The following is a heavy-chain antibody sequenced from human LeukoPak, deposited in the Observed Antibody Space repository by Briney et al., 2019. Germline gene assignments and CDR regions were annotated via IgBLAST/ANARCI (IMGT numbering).Heavy chain of an antibody. J-gene: IGHJ4*02. CDR3: VKGETAVAGGAFDY. V-gene: IGHV3-9*03. CDR1: GFTFNNHA. D-gene: IGHD6-19*01. Sequence: PGGSLRLSCAVSGFTFNNHAMHWVRQAPGKGLEWVSGISWNSGSLGYAGSVKGRFTVSRDNAKNSLYLQMNSLRAEDMALYYCVKGETAVAGGAFDYWGQGTLVTVSS. CDR2: ISWNSGSL.